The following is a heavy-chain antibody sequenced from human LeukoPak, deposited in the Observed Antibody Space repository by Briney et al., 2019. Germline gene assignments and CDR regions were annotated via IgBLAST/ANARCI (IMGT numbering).Heavy chain of an antibody. CDR2: INHSGST. Sequence: SETLSLTCAVYGGSFSGYYWNWIRQPPGKGLEWIGEINHSGSTNYNPSLKSRVTISLDTSKNQFSLKVSSVTAADTAVYYCARTMNDYSGSQEYWGQGTLVTVSS. J-gene: IGHJ4*02. D-gene: IGHD1-26*01. V-gene: IGHV4-34*01. CDR1: GGSFSGYY. CDR3: ARTMNDYSGSQEY.